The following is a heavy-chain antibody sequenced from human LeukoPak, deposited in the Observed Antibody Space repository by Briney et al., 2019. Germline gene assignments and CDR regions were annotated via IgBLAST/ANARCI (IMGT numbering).Heavy chain of an antibody. CDR3: ARYYYGSGSYPDAFDI. CDR2: MNPNSGNT. J-gene: IGHJ3*02. V-gene: IGHV1-8*01. D-gene: IGHD3-10*01. Sequence: ASVKVSCKASGYTFTSYDINWVRQATGQGLEWMGWMNPNSGNTGYAQKFQGRVTMTRNTSISTAYMELSSLRSEDTAVYYCARYYYGSGSYPDAFDIWGQGTMVTVSS. CDR1: GYTFTSYD.